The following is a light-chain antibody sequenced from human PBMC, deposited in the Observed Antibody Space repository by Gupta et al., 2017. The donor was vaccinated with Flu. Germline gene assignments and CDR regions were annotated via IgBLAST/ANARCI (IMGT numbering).Light chain of an antibody. Sequence: DRVTITCRTRQSISSYINWDQQKPEKAPKLLIYAAASLHSGVPSRFSGSGSGTDFTLTISSLQPEDFATDFCQQSYNSPSITFGQGTRLEIK. CDR1: QSISSY. CDR3: QQSYNSPSIT. V-gene: IGKV1-39*01. CDR2: AAA. J-gene: IGKJ5*01.